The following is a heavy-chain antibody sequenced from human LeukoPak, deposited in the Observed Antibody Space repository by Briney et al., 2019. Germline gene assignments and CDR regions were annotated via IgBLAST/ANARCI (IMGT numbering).Heavy chain of an antibody. D-gene: IGHD6-13*01. Sequence: LETLSLTGTVSGGSISSYYWSWIRQPPGEGLEWIGYIYYSGSTNYNPSLKSRVTISVDTSKNQFSLKLSSVTAADTAVYYCARDILSAAGIFDYWGQVTLVTVSS. CDR2: IYYSGST. V-gene: IGHV4-59*01. CDR1: GGSISSYY. CDR3: ARDILSAAGIFDY. J-gene: IGHJ4*02.